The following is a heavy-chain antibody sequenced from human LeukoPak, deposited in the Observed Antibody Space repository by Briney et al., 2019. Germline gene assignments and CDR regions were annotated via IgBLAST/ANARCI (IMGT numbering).Heavy chain of an antibody. CDR3: ARERDSYYYMDV. CDR2: ISSSSSYI. Sequence: GGSLRLSCAASGFTFSSYSMNWVRQAPGKGLEWVSSISSSSSYIYYADSVKGRFTISRDNAKNSLYLQMNSLRAEDTAVYYCARERDSYYYMDVWGKGTTVTVSS. D-gene: IGHD2-21*01. CDR1: GFTFSSYS. J-gene: IGHJ6*03. V-gene: IGHV3-21*01.